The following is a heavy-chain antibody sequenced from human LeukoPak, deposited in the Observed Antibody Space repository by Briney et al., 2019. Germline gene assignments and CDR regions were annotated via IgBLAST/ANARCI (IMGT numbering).Heavy chain of an antibody. Sequence: QSGGSLRLSCAASGFTFSSYGMHWVRQAPGKGLEWVAFIRYDGSNKYYADSVKGRFTISRDNSKNTLYLQMNSLRAEDTAVYYCASRLFRTTNFDYWGQGTLVTVSS. CDR1: GFTFSSYG. CDR2: IRYDGSNK. CDR3: ASRLFRTTNFDY. V-gene: IGHV3-30*02. D-gene: IGHD2-8*01. J-gene: IGHJ4*02.